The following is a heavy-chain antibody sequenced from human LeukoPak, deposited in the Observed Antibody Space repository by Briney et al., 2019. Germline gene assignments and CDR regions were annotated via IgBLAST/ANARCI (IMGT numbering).Heavy chain of an antibody. D-gene: IGHD2-2*01. J-gene: IGHJ4*02. Sequence: GGSLRLSCAASGFTFSNYGMHWVRQAPGKGLEWVAVISYDGSNKYYADSVKGRFIISRDNSKNTLYLQMNSLRAEDTAVYYCAKDLCSSTSCAVDYWGQGTLVTVSS. V-gene: IGHV3-30*18. CDR2: ISYDGSNK. CDR3: AKDLCSSTSCAVDY. CDR1: GFTFSNYG.